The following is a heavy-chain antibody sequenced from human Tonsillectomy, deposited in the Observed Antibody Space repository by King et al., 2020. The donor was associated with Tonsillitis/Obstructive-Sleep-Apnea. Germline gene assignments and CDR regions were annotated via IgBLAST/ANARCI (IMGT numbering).Heavy chain of an antibody. CDR3: ARYGGVEMATIENYFDY. CDR2: ISYDGSDE. D-gene: IGHD5-24*01. Sequence: VQLVESGGGVVQPGRSLRLSCAASGFTFSSYAMHWVRQAPGKGLEWVAVISYDGSDEYYADSVKGRFTISRDNSKNTVYLQMNSLRAEDTAVYYCARYGGVEMATIENYFDYWGQGTLVTVSS. J-gene: IGHJ4*02. V-gene: IGHV3-30*04. CDR1: GFTFSSYA.